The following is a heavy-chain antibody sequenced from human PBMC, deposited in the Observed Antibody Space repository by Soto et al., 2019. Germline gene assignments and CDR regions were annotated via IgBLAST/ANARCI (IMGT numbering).Heavy chain of an antibody. J-gene: IGHJ4*02. CDR1: GGTFSRYT. CDR2: ITPMFGTQ. D-gene: IGHD3-22*01. CDR3: ARDGTLYDSSAYYYLY. V-gene: IGHV1-69*13. Sequence: GASVKVSCKAPGGTFSRYTLTWVRQAPGQGLEWMGGITPMFGTQNYAQKFQGRVTLTADESTSTAYMERSSLRCQDTAMYDCARDGTLYDSSAYYYLYWGQGTLVTVSS.